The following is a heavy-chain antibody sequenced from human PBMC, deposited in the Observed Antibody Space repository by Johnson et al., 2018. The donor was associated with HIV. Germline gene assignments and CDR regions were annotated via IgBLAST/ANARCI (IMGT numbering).Heavy chain of an antibody. J-gene: IGHJ3*01. CDR2: INWNGGST. Sequence: MLLVESGGGLVQPGRSLRLSCAASGFTFDDYGMRWVRQAPGKGLEWVSGINWNGGSTDYADSVKGRFTISRDNAKNSLFLQMNSLRAEDTALYSCARVGVDDAFDFWGQGTMVTVSS. D-gene: IGHD2-15*01. V-gene: IGHV3-20*04. CDR1: GFTFDDYG. CDR3: ARVGVDDAFDF.